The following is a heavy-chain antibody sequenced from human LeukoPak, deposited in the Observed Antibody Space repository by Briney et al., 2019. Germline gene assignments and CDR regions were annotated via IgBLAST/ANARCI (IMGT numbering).Heavy chain of an antibody. J-gene: IGHJ4*02. Sequence: PGGSLRVSCAASGFTFSSYSMNWVRQPPGNGLEWIGEINHSGSTNYNPSLKSRDTISVDTSKNQFSLKLSSVTAADTAVYYCAGPRDGYNYYAYWGQGTLVTVSS. D-gene: IGHD5-24*01. V-gene: IGHV4-34*08. CDR1: GFTFSSYS. CDR2: INHSGST. CDR3: AGPRDGYNYYAY.